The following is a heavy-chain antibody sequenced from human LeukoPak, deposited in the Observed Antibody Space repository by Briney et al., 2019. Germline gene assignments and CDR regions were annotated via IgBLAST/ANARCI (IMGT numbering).Heavy chain of an antibody. V-gene: IGHV4-39*01. J-gene: IGHJ4*02. D-gene: IGHD6-13*01. CDR2: IYYSGST. Sequence: SETLSLTCTVSGGSISSSSYYWGWIRQPPGKGLEWIGSIYYSGSTYYNPSLKSRVTISADTSKLQFSLRLSSVTAADTAVYYCASLESNSWFFDYWGQGTRVTVSS. CDR3: ASLESNSWFFDY. CDR1: GGSISSSSYY.